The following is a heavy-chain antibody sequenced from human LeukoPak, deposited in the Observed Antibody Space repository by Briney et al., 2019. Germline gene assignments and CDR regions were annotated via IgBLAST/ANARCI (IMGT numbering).Heavy chain of an antibody. D-gene: IGHD5-12*01. V-gene: IGHV4-38-2*01. CDR3: ARTGYSGYVSDFDY. J-gene: IGHJ4*02. CDR1: GYSISSGYY. Sequence: SETLSLICAVSGYSISSGYYWGWIWQPPGKGLEWIGSIYHSGSTYYNPSLKSRVTISVDTSKNQFSLKLSSVTAADTAVYYCARTGYSGYVSDFDYWGQGTLVTVSS. CDR2: IYHSGST.